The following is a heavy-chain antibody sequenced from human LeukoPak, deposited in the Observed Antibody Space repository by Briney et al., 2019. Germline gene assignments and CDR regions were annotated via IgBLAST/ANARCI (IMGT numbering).Heavy chain of an antibody. Sequence: SSVKVSCKASGGTFSSYAISWVRQAPGQGLEWMGRIIPIFGTANYAQKFQGRVTITTDESTSTAYMELSSLRSEDTAVYYCARDPIGSNSSRGYYYYMDVWGKGTTVTVSS. CDR3: ARDPIGSNSSRGYYYYMDV. V-gene: IGHV1-69*05. CDR1: GGTFSSYA. J-gene: IGHJ6*03. D-gene: IGHD6-6*01. CDR2: IIPIFGTA.